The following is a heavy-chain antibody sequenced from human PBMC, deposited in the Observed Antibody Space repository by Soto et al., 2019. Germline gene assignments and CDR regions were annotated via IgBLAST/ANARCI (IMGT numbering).Heavy chain of an antibody. CDR3: ARDTRGTTGTPIYYYYGMDV. CDR1: GFTVSSNY. V-gene: IGHV3-66*01. J-gene: IGHJ6*02. CDR2: IYSGGST. D-gene: IGHD1-1*01. Sequence: GVLRLSCAASGFTVSSNYMSWVRQAPGKGLEWVSVIYSGGSTYYADSVKGRFTISRDNSKNTLYLQMNSLRAEDTAVYYCARDTRGTTGTPIYYYYGMDVWGQGTTVTVSS.